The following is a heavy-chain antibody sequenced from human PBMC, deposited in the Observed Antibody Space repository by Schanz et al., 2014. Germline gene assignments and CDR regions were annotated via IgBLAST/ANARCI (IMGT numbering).Heavy chain of an antibody. CDR3: ARRNFYDKSAAFDY. CDR2: SRNKGHSYTS. J-gene: IGHJ4*02. D-gene: IGHD3-9*01. V-gene: IGHV3-72*01. CDR1: GFTFSDHY. Sequence: EVQLLESGGTVVQPGGSLRLSCAASGFTFSDHYMDWVRQAPGKGLEWVGHSRNKGHSYTSEYAASVKGRFTISRDESESSLYLQMDSLKTEDTAVYYCARRNFYDKSAAFDYWGQGSLVTVSS.